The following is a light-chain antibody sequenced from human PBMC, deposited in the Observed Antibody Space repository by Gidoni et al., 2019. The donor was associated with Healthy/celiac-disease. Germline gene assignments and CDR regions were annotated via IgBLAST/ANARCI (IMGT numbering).Light chain of an antibody. CDR2: WAS. J-gene: IGKJ3*01. CDR1: QSVLYSSNNKNY. CDR3: QQYYSTPPFT. Sequence: DIVMTQSPDSLAVSLGERATLNCKSSQSVLYSSNNKNYLAWYQQKPGQPPKLLIYWASTRESGVPDRFSGSGSGTDFTLTISSLQAEDVAVYYCQQYYSTPPFTFGHGTKVDIK. V-gene: IGKV4-1*01.